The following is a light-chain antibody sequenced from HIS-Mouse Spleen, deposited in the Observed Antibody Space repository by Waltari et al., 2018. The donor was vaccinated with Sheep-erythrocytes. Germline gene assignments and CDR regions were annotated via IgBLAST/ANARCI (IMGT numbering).Light chain of an antibody. J-gene: IGLJ3*02. CDR2: EVS. CDR3: SSYAGSNNWV. CDR1: SSYVGGYNY. Sequence: QSALTQPPSASGSPGQSVTISCTGTSSYVGGYNYASWYQPHPGKAPKLMIYEVSKRPSGVPDRFSGSKSGNTASLTVSGLQAEDEADYYCSSYAGSNNWVFGGGTKLTVL. V-gene: IGLV2-8*01.